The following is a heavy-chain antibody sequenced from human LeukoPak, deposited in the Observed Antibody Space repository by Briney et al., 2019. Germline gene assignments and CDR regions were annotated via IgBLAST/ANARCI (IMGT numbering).Heavy chain of an antibody. Sequence: SETLSLTCTVSGDSISSSGYYWGWIRQPPGKGLEWIGSIHYSGSTFHNPSLKSRVIISVDTSKNQFSLKLSSVTAADTAVYYCARGGVVVVAATSRFRADQIWFDPWGQGTLVTVSS. V-gene: IGHV4-39*07. CDR1: GDSISSSGYY. CDR3: ARGGVVVVAATSRFRADQIWFDP. CDR2: IHYSGST. D-gene: IGHD2-15*01. J-gene: IGHJ5*02.